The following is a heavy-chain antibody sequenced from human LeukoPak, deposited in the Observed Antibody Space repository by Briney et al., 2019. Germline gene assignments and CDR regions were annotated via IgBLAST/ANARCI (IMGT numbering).Heavy chain of an antibody. CDR2: ISSSGSYI. D-gene: IGHD5-12*01. CDR1: EFTFSSYT. V-gene: IGHV3-21*06. Sequence: GGSLRLSCAAFEFTFSSYTMNWVRQAPGKGLEWVSSISSSGSYIYYADSLKGRFTISGDNAKNSLYLQMNSLRAEDTAVYYCARPGYSGYIIGYYFDYWGQGTLVTVSS. J-gene: IGHJ4*02. CDR3: ARPGYSGYIIGYYFDY.